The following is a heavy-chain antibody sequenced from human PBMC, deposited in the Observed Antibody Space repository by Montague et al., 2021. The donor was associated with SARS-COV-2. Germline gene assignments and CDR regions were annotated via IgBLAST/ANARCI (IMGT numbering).Heavy chain of an antibody. D-gene: IGHD3-22*01. CDR2: IYSSGVP. Sequence: TLSLTCNVSGASISSTNYYWSWIRQPAGKGLEWIGRIYSSGVPNYNPSLKSRVSISIDTSKNEFSLKLSSVTAAETAVYYCPRSINHCDSDGPPALFDLWGQGTRVTASS. CDR3: PRSINHCDSDGPPALFDL. J-gene: IGHJ4*02. V-gene: IGHV4-61*02. CDR1: GASISSTNYY.